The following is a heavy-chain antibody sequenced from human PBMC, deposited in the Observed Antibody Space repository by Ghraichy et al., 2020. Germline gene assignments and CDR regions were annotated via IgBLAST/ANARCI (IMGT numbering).Heavy chain of an antibody. D-gene: IGHD2-8*01. CDR2: INHSGSP. CDR1: GGSFSGYY. CDR3: TKGLSSWYFEL. Sequence: SQTLSLTCAVYGGSFSGYYWSWFRQPPGKGLEWMGDINHSGSPNYNPSLKSRVTISVDTSKNQFFLKLKAVTAADKAVYYCTKGLSSWYFELWGRGTLVTVS. V-gene: IGHV4-34*01. J-gene: IGHJ2*01.